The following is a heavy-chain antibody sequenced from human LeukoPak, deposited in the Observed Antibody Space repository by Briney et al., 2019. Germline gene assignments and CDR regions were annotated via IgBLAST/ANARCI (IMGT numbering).Heavy chain of an antibody. J-gene: IGHJ4*02. V-gene: IGHV4-39*01. CDR3: ASPAYGGYDLGFDY. CDR2: IYYSGST. Sequence: GSLRLSCAASGFTFSSYSMNWVRQPPGKGLEWIGSIYYSGSTYYNPSLKSRVTISVDTSKNQFSLKLSSVTAADTAVYYCASPAYGGYDLGFDYWGQGTLVTVSS. D-gene: IGHD5-12*01. CDR1: GFTFSSYSMN.